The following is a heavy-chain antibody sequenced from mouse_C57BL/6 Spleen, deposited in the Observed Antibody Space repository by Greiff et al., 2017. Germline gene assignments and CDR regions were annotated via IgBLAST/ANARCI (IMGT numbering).Heavy chain of an antibody. Sequence: QVQLQQPGAELVKPGASVKLSCKASGYTFTSYWMHWVKQRPGRGLEWIGRIDPNSGGTKYNEKFKSKATLTVDKPSSTAYMQLSSLTSEDSAVYYCARGRITTVVATDYFDYWGQGTTLTVSS. CDR3: ARGRITTVVATDYFDY. CDR1: GYTFTSYW. D-gene: IGHD1-1*01. V-gene: IGHV1-72*01. CDR2: IDPNSGGT. J-gene: IGHJ2*01.